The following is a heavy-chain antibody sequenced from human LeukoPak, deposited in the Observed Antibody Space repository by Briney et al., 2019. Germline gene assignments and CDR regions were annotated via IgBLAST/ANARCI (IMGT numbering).Heavy chain of an antibody. CDR3: ARTVVNYFDY. J-gene: IGHJ4*02. Sequence: SETLSLTCTVSGGSISSSSYYWGWIRQPPGKGLEWIGSIYYSGSTYYNPSLKSRVTISVDTSKNQFSLKLSSVTVADTAVYYCARTVVNYFDYWGQGTLVTVSS. V-gene: IGHV4-39*01. CDR2: IYYSGST. CDR1: GGSISSSSYY.